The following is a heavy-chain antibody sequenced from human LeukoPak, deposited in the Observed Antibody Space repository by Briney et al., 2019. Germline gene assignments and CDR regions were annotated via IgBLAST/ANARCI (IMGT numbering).Heavy chain of an antibody. V-gene: IGHV3-66*01. CDR3: AREEDDGRDGYKYYFDY. CDR1: GFTVSSNY. D-gene: IGHD5-24*01. J-gene: IGHJ4*02. CDR2: IYSGGST. Sequence: QPGGSLRLSCAASGFTVSSNYMSWVRQAPGKGLEWVSVIYSGGSTYYADSVKGRFTISRDNSKNSLYLQMNSLRAEDTAVYYCAREEDDGRDGYKYYFDYWGQGTLVTVSS.